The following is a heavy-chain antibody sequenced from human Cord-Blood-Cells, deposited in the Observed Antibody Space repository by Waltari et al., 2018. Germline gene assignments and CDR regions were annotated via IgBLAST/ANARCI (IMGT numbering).Heavy chain of an antibody. CDR1: GYTFTSTV. Sequence: QVHLVQSGAEVKKPGASVKASCTASGYTFTSTVISWVRQVPGPGLEWMGWISAYNGNTNYARKLQGRVTMTTDTSTSTAYMELRSLRSDDTAVYYCARDVGIGSFDIWGQGTMVTVSS. CDR3: ARDVGIGSFDI. D-gene: IGHD3-3*01. V-gene: IGHV1-18*01. J-gene: IGHJ3*02. CDR2: ISAYNGNT.